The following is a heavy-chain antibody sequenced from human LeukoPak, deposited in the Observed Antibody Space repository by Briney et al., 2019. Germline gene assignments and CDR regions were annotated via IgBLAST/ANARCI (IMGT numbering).Heavy chain of an antibody. D-gene: IGHD4-17*01. CDR1: GFTFSSYW. Sequence: RGSLRLSCAASGFTFSSYWMHWVRQAPGKGLVWVSRINSDGSSTSYADYVKGRFTISRDNAKNTLYLQMNSLRAEDTAVYYCARDSGNDYGDYVDYWGQGTLVTVSS. CDR2: INSDGSST. J-gene: IGHJ4*02. V-gene: IGHV3-74*01. CDR3: ARDSGNDYGDYVDY.